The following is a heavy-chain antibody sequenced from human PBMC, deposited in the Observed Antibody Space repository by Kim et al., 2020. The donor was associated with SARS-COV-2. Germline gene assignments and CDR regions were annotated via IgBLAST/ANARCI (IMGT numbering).Heavy chain of an antibody. V-gene: IGHV3-9*01. CDR3: ASFGSGSYHYYYYYGMDV. D-gene: IGHD3-10*01. J-gene: IGHJ6*02. Sequence: KGRFTISRDNAKNSLYLQMSSLRAEDTALYYCASFGSGSYHYYYYYGMDVWGQGTTVTVSS.